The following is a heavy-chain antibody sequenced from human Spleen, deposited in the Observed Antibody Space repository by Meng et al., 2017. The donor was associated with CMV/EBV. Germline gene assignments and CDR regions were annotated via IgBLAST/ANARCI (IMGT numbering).Heavy chain of an antibody. J-gene: IGHJ6*02. D-gene: IGHD3-10*01. CDR3: AREPGGMDV. V-gene: IGHV3-23*01. CDR1: GFTFSNYA. Sequence: GESLKISCAASGFTFSNYAMAWVRQAPGKGLEWVSPITATSGSTYYTDSVKGRFTVSRDNSKNTLYLQMNSLRAEDTGVYYCAREPGGMDVWGQGTTVTVSS. CDR2: ITATSGST.